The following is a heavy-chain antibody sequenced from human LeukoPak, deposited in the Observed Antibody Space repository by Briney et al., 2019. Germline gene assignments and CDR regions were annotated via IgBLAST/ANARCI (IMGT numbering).Heavy chain of an antibody. CDR1: GYTFTGYY. CDR3: ARALNAGYSPYYFDY. J-gene: IGHJ4*02. V-gene: IGHV1-2*02. D-gene: IGHD5-18*01. Sequence: ASVKVSCKASGYTFTGYYMHWVRQAPGQGLEWMGWINPNSGGTNYAQKFQGRVTMTRDTSISTAYMELSRLRSDDTAVYYCARALNAGYSPYYFDYWGQGTLVTASS. CDR2: INPNSGGT.